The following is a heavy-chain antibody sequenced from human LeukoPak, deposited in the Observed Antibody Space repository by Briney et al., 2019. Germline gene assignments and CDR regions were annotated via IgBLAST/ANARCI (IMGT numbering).Heavy chain of an antibody. CDR1: GFTFSSYS. Sequence: PGRSLRLSCAASGFTFSSYSMNWVRQAPGKGLEWVSSISSSSSYIYYADSVKGRFTISRDNAKNSLYLQMNSLRAEDTAVYYCARDSSSWYLEDAFDIWGQGTMVTVSS. J-gene: IGHJ3*02. CDR2: ISSSSSYI. V-gene: IGHV3-21*01. D-gene: IGHD6-13*01. CDR3: ARDSSSWYLEDAFDI.